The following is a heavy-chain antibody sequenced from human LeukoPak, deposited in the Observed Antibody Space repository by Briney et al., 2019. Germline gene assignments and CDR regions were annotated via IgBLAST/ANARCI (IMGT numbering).Heavy chain of an antibody. Sequence: SETLSLTCAVYGGSFSGYYWSWIRQPPGKGLEWIGEINHSGSTNYNPSLKSRVTISVDTSKNQFSLKLSSVTAADTAVYYCARLGFGYNNKGGTDYWGQGTLVTVSS. D-gene: IGHD5-24*01. V-gene: IGHV4-34*01. J-gene: IGHJ4*01. CDR1: GGSFSGYY. CDR2: INHSGST. CDR3: ARLGFGYNNKGGTDY.